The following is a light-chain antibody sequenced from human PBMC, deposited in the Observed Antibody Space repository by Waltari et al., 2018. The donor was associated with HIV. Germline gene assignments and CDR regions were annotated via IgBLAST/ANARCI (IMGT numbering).Light chain of an antibody. CDR2: EVT. J-gene: IGLJ2*01. V-gene: IGLV2-23*02. CDR1: SSDAGTSHL. Sequence: QSALTQPASVSGSPGQSITISCTETSSDAGTSHLVSWYQQFTGKAPKLLIYEVTKRPSGVSSRFSGANSGNTASLTISDLPPDDEAKYYCCSYADSATFVLFGGGTRVTV. CDR3: CSYADSATFVL.